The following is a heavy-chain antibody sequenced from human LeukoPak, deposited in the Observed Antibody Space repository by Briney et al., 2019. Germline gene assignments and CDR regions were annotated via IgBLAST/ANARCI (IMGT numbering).Heavy chain of an antibody. D-gene: IGHD6-13*01. CDR3: ARDSSSSWYSLDY. V-gene: IGHV3-30*04. CDR1: GFTFSSYA. J-gene: IGHJ4*02. CDR2: ISYDGSNT. Sequence: EGSLRLSCAASGFTFSSYAMHWVRQAPGKGLEWVAVISYDGSNTYYADSVKGQFTISRDNSKNTLYVQMNSLRAEDTAVYYCARDSSSSWYSLDYWGQGTLVTVSS.